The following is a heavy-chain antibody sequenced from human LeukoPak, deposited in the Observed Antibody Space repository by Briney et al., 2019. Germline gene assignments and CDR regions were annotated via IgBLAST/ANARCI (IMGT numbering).Heavy chain of an antibody. Sequence: PGGSLRLSCAASGFTFSSYAMSWVRQAPGKGLEWVSAISGSGGSTYYADSVKGRFTISRDNAKNSLYLQMNSLRAEDTAVYYCARAPGLAAAPDYWGQGTLVTVSS. CDR2: ISGSGGST. D-gene: IGHD6-13*01. J-gene: IGHJ4*02. CDR3: ARAPGLAAAPDY. CDR1: GFTFSSYA. V-gene: IGHV3-23*01.